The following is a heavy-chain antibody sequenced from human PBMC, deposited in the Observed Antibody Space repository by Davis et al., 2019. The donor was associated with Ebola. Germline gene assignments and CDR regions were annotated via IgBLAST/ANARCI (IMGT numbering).Heavy chain of an antibody. CDR1: GGSVSTAGYS. Sequence: MPSETLSLTCAVSGGSVSTAGYSWSWIRQPPGKGLELIGFIYHSWSTYYNPSLKSRVTITVDRPKNHISLQLTSVTAADTAVYYCARSGGSLFYYWGQGTLVTVSS. CDR3: ARSGGSLFYY. V-gene: IGHV4-30-2*01. J-gene: IGHJ4*02. CDR2: IYHSWST. D-gene: IGHD2-15*01.